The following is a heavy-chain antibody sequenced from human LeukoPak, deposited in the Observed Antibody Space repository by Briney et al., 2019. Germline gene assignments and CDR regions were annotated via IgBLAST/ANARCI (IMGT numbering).Heavy chain of an antibody. CDR2: IYHSGST. CDR1: GGSISSSNW. Sequence: SETLSLTCAVSGGSISSSNWWSWVRQPPGKGLEWIGEIYHSGSTNYNPSLKSRVTISVDTSKNQFSLKLSSVTAADTAVYYCARTSGGWYGDYWGQGTLVTVSS. V-gene: IGHV4-4*02. J-gene: IGHJ4*02. CDR3: ARTSGGWYGDY. D-gene: IGHD6-19*01.